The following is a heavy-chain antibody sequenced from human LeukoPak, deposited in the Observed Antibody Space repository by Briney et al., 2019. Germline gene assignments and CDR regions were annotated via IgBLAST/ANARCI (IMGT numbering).Heavy chain of an antibody. Sequence: KPSQTLSLTCTGSGGSSNSGSYYWSWIRQSAGKGLEWIGRISTSGNTNYNPSLKSRVTISVDTSKNQFSLKLNSVTAADTAVYYCASLPFYFDGSGSYYHYWGQGTLVTVSS. CDR1: GGSSNSGSYY. CDR2: ISTSGNT. CDR3: ASLPFYFDGSGSYYHY. D-gene: IGHD3-22*01. V-gene: IGHV4-61*02. J-gene: IGHJ4*02.